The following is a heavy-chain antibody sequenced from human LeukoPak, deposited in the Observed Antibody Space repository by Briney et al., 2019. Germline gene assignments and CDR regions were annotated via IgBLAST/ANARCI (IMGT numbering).Heavy chain of an antibody. J-gene: IGHJ5*02. CDR1: GGSISSYY. CDR2: IYYSGST. V-gene: IGHV4-59*08. D-gene: IGHD3-10*01. CDR3: ARADSYYYGSGFRTYNWFDP. Sequence: SETLSLTCTVSGGSISSYYCSWFRQPPGKGLEWIGYIYYSGSTNYNPSLKNRNTISVDTSKNQFSLKLSSVTAADTAVYYCARADSYYYGSGFRTYNWFDPWGQRTLVTVSS.